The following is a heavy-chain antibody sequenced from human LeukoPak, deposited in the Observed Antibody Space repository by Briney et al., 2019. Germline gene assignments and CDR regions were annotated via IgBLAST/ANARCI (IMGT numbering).Heavy chain of an antibody. Sequence: GVSLRLSCAASGFTFRSYHTHWARQAPGKGLEWVSSISSSSSYISYADSGKSRFTISRDNAKNSLYLRMNSLRGEDTAVYYCASNLLRYVDPYYFEFGGQGPLVTVPS. V-gene: IGHV3-21*01. D-gene: IGHD3-9*01. CDR1: GFTFRSYH. J-gene: IGHJ4*02. CDR2: ISSSSSYI. CDR3: ASNLLRYVDPYYFEF.